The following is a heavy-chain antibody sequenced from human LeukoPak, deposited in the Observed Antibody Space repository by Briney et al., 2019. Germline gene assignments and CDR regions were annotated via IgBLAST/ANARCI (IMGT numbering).Heavy chain of an antibody. J-gene: IGHJ4*02. CDR1: GFTFRSFA. V-gene: IGHV3-23*01. D-gene: IGHD3-10*01. CDR2: ISGRGSDS. Sequence: PGGSLRLSCAVSGFTFRSFAMGWVRQAPGKGLEWVAAISGRGSDSYYPDSVRGRFTISRDNSRSTLFLQMNTLRAEDTAVYYCAEVPNSGSHYYFDYWGQGTVVTVSS. CDR3: AEVPNSGSHYYFDY.